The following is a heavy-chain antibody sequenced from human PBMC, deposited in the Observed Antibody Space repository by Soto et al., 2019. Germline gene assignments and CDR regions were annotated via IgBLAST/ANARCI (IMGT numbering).Heavy chain of an antibody. V-gene: IGHV1-18*01. CDR2: ISAYNGNT. Sequence: QVQLVQSGAEVKKPGASVKVSCKASGYTFTSYGISWVRQAPGQGLEWMGWISAYNGNTNYAQKLQGRVTMTTDTSTSTAYMELRSLXXXXXXXXYCARESSSSCHDYWGQGTLVTVSS. D-gene: IGHD6-13*01. CDR1: GYTFTSYG. J-gene: IGHJ4*02. CDR3: ARESSSSCHDY.